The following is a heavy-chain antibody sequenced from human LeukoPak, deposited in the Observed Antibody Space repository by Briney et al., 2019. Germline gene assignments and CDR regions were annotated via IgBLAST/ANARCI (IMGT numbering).Heavy chain of an antibody. J-gene: IGHJ4*02. D-gene: IGHD3-9*01. CDR3: ARARGGGIYDILIDDY. V-gene: IGHV1-69*05. Sequence: SVKVSCKASGGTFSSYAISWVRQAPGQGLEWMGRIIPIFGTANYAQKFQGRVTITTDESTSPAYMELSSLRSEDTAVYYCARARGGGIYDILIDDYWGQGTLVTVSS. CDR2: IIPIFGTA. CDR1: GGTFSSYA.